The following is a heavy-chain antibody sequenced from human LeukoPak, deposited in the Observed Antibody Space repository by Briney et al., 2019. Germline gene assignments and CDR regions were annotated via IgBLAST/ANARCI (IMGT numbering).Heavy chain of an antibody. J-gene: IGHJ5*02. Sequence: GGSLRLSCAASGFTFSDYYMSWIRQAPGKGLEWVSYISSSGSTIYYADSVKGRFTISRDNAKNSLYLQMNSLRAEDTAVYYCARDSVVDWSPRRYNWFDPWGQGTLVTVSS. V-gene: IGHV3-11*01. CDR1: GFTFSDYY. D-gene: IGHD3/OR15-3a*01. CDR3: ARDSVVDWSPRRYNWFDP. CDR2: ISSSGSTI.